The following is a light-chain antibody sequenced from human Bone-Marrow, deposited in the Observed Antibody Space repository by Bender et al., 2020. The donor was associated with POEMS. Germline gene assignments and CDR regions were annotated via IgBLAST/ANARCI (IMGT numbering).Light chain of an antibody. V-gene: IGLV2-23*01. CDR2: EGN. CDR1: SSDVGSYNV. J-gene: IGLJ1*01. Sequence: QSALTQPASVSGSPGQSITISCTGTSSDVGSYNVVSWYQQHPGKAPKVMIYEGNKRPSGVSNRFSGSKSGNTASLTISGLQAEDEADYYCSSYAGTGAVFGTGTTVTVL. CDR3: SSYAGTGAV.